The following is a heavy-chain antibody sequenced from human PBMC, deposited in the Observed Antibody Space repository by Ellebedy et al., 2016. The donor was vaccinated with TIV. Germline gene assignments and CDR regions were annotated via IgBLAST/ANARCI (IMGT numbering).Heavy chain of an antibody. V-gene: IGHV3-30*01. CDR2: ISYDGSNK. CDR1: GFPFSGFW. D-gene: IGHD3-10*01. Sequence: GESLKISCAASGFPFSGFWMSWVRQAPGKGLEWVAVISYDGSNKYYADSVKGRFTISRDNSKNTLYLQMNRLRAEDTAVYYCARGGYGSGSYYKNPTSYWGQGTLVTVSS. CDR3: ARGGYGSGSYYKNPTSY. J-gene: IGHJ4*02.